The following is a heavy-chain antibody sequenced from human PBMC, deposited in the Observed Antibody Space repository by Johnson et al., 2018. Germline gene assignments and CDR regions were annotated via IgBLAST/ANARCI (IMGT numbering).Heavy chain of an antibody. CDR3: ARPARYDDSSGYLDAVDI. CDR2: IYPGDSDT. V-gene: IGHV5-51*03. J-gene: IGHJ3*02. Sequence: QLVQSGAEVKKPGESLKISCKGSGYSFTSYWIGWVRQMPGKGLEWMGIIYPGDSDTRYSPSFQGQVTISADKSISTAYLQWSSLKASDTAMYYCARPARYDDSSGYLDAVDIWGQGTMVTVSS. D-gene: IGHD3-22*01. CDR1: GYSFTSYW.